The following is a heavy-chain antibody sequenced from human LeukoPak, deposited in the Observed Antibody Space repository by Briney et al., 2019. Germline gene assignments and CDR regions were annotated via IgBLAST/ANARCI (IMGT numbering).Heavy chain of an antibody. Sequence: PSETLSLTCTVSGGSISSYYWSWIRQPPGKGLEWIGYIYYSGSTNYNPSLKSRVTISVDTSKNQFSLKLSSVTAADTAVYYCARRNGDYGAFDIWGQGTMVTVSS. CDR2: IYYSGST. D-gene: IGHD4-17*01. J-gene: IGHJ3*02. CDR3: ARRNGDYGAFDI. CDR1: GGSISSYY. V-gene: IGHV4-59*01.